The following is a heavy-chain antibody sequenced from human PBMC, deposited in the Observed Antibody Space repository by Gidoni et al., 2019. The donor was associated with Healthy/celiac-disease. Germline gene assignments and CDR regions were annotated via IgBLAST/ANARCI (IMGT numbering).Heavy chain of an antibody. V-gene: IGHV1-24*01. CDR2: FDPEDGET. J-gene: IGHJ6*02. D-gene: IGHD2-2*01. CDR3: AKTDIVVVPAGNYYYYGMDV. Sequence: QVQLVQSGAEVKKPGASVKVSCKVSGYTLTELSIHWVRQAPGKGLEWMGGFDPEDGETIYAQKFQGRVTMTEDTSTDTAYMDLSSLRSEDTAVYYCAKTDIVVVPAGNYYYYGMDVWGQGTTVTVSS. CDR1: GYTLTELS.